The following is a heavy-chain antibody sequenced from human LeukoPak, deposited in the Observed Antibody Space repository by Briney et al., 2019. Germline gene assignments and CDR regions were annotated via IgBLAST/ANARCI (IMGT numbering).Heavy chain of an antibody. CDR2: IYSDSNT. V-gene: IGHV3-66*01. D-gene: IGHD3-10*01. CDR3: AKGGSSTIVRGVIRYMDV. J-gene: IGHJ6*03. Sequence: PGGSLRLSCAASGFTVNSNYLTWVRQAPGKGLECVSVIYSDSNTYYADSVKGRFTISTDNSKNTLYLQINSLRAEDTAVYYCAKGGSSTIVRGVIRYMDVWGKGNTVTISS. CDR1: GFTVNSNY.